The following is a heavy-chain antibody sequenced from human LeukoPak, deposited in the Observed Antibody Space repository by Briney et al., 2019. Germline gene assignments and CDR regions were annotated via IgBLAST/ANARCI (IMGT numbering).Heavy chain of an antibody. Sequence: ASVTVSCKASGYTFTSYDINWVRQATGQGLEWMGWMNPNSGNTGYAQKFQGRVTMTRNTSISTAYMELSSLRSEDTAVYYCASPHLGGSSSWADAFDIWGQGTMVTVSS. J-gene: IGHJ3*02. CDR1: GYTFTSYD. CDR2: MNPNSGNT. D-gene: IGHD6-13*01. CDR3: ASPHLGGSSSWADAFDI. V-gene: IGHV1-8*01.